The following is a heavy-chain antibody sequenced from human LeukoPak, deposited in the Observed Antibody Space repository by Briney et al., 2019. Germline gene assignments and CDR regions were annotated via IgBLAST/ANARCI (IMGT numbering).Heavy chain of an antibody. V-gene: IGHV3-30*18. D-gene: IGHD5-12*01. CDR3: AKGYNGYDYAFDY. CDR1: GFTFSSYG. CDR2: ISNDGRNK. Sequence: PGGSLRLSCSASGFTFSSYGMHWVRQAPGKGLEWVAVISNDGRNKNYADSVKGRFTISRDNSKNTVYLQMNSLRAEDTAVYYCAKGYNGYDYAFDYWGQGTLVTVSS. J-gene: IGHJ4*02.